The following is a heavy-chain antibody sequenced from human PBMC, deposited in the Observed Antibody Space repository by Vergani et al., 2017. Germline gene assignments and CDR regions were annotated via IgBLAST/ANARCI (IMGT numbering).Heavy chain of an antibody. CDR3: ARHRGSGGFFPSSYFCEMDV. J-gene: IGHJ6*02. Sequence: QVQLQESGPGLVKPSETLTLTCDVSDSSIMTNPYWGWFRQSPGKGLEWIGCIHHSGDTHYNSSLKSRVSISIVSSSKFSLSLTSVTAADTAIYYCARHRGSGGFFPSSYFCEMDVWGRGTTVTVSS. CDR1: DSSIMTNPY. V-gene: IGHV4-38-2*01. CDR2: IHHSGDT. D-gene: IGHD3-10*01.